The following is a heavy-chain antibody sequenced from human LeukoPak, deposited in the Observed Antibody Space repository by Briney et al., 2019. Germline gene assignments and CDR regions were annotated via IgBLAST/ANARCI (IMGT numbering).Heavy chain of an antibody. D-gene: IGHD3-10*01. V-gene: IGHV4-30-2*01. CDR2: IYHSGST. CDR3: ARAVLYYGSGKILDY. J-gene: IGHJ4*02. Sequence: PSQTLSLTCAVSGGSIRSGGYSWSWSRQPPGKGLEWIGYIYHSGSTYYNPSLKSRVTISVDRSKNQFSLKLSSVTAADTAVYYCARAVLYYGSGKILDYWGQGTLVTVSS. CDR1: GGSIRSGGYS.